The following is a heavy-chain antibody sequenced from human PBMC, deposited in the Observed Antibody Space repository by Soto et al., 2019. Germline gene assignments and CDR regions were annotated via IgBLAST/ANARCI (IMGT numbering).Heavy chain of an antibody. CDR2: IYSSGTT. D-gene: IGHD3-3*01. V-gene: IGHV4-59*08. Sequence: QVQLQESGPGLVKPSETLSLSCTVSSGSISGYYWSWLRQPPGKGLEWIGSIYSSGTTYYTPSLKSRVTMSVDTSKIQCSLNLSSVTAADTAVYSCARQASYDFWDGRFYYNSYMDVCGKGTPVTVSS. CDR1: SGSISGYY. CDR3: ARQASYDFWDGRFYYNSYMDV. J-gene: IGHJ6*03.